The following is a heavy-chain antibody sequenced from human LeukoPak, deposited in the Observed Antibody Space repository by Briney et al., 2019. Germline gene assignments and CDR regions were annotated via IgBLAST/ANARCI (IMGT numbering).Heavy chain of an antibody. J-gene: IGHJ4*02. D-gene: IGHD4-17*01. Sequence: GGSLRLSCAASGFTFSSYSMNWVRQAPGKGLEWVSYISSTSSTIYYPDSVKGRFTISRDNAKNSLYLELNSLRAEDTAVYFCARRKIDYGDFDYWGQGTLVTVSS. CDR2: ISSTSSTI. CDR1: GFTFSSYS. V-gene: IGHV3-48*01. CDR3: ARRKIDYGDFDY.